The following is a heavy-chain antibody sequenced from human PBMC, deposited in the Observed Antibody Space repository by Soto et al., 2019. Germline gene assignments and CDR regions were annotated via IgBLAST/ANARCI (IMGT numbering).Heavy chain of an antibody. CDR2: ISGSGGSI. Sequence: GGSLRLSCAASGFTFSSYAMSWVRQAPGKGLEWVSAISGSGGSIYYADSVKGRFTISRDNSKSTLYLQMNSLRAEDTAVFYCAKLWFGELLSPNWFDPWGQGTLVTVSS. D-gene: IGHD3-10*01. J-gene: IGHJ5*02. CDR1: GFTFSSYA. V-gene: IGHV3-23*01. CDR3: AKLWFGELLSPNWFDP.